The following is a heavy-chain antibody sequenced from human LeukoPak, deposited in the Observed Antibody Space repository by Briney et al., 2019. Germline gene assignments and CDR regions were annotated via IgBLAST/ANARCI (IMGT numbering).Heavy chain of an antibody. D-gene: IGHD6-13*01. CDR2: IYYSGST. V-gene: IGHV4-39*01. CDR3: ARHAGGIAAAGTRPFDY. Sequence: SETLSLTCTVSGASFSSSTYYWGWIRQPPGKGLEWIGSIYYSGSTYYNPSLKSRVTMTVDTSKNQFSLKLSSVTAADTAVYYCARHAGGIAAAGTRPFDYWGQGTLVTVSP. J-gene: IGHJ4*02. CDR1: GASFSSSTYY.